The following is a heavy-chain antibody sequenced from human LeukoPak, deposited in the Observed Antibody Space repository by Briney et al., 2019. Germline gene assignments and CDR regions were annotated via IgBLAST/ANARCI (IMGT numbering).Heavy chain of an antibody. J-gene: IGHJ4*02. CDR1: GFNFDDFA. V-gene: IGHV3-43D*03. CDR3: VRSRAASLGYFDF. Sequence: GGSLRLSCAVSGFNFDDFALHWVRQVPGKGLEWVAFSSWIEGHTYYLDSVKGRFTISRDNSKNSLTLQMNSLRAEDSALYYCVRSRAASLGYFDFWGQGTLVTVSS. CDR2: SSWIEGHT. D-gene: IGHD1-26*01.